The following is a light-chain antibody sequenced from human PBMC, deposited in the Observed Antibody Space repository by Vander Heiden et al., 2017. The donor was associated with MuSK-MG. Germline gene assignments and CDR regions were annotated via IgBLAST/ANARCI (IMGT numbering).Light chain of an antibody. CDR2: GTS. Sequence: EIVMTPSPATLSVSPGERATLSCRASQTVSNNLPWYQQKPGQAPRLLIYGTSTRVTGLPARFSGSGSGTEFTLTISSLQSEDFAVYYCHQDSNWPLTFGGGTKVEI. V-gene: IGKV3-15*01. CDR1: QTVSNN. J-gene: IGKJ4*01. CDR3: HQDSNWPLT.